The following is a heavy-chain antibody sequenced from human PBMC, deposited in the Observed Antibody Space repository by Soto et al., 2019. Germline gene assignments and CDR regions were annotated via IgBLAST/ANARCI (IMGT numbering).Heavy chain of an antibody. CDR2: FSWNSGSI. CDR1: GFTFDDYA. V-gene: IGHV3-9*01. J-gene: IGHJ5*02. D-gene: IGHD6-19*01. Sequence: SLRLSCAASGFTFDDYAMHWVRQAPGKGLEWVSGFSWNSGSIGYADPVKGRFTISRDNAKNSLYLQMNSLRAEDTALYYCAKDNSGYSSGWNWFDPWGQGTLVTVSS. CDR3: AKDNSGYSSGWNWFDP.